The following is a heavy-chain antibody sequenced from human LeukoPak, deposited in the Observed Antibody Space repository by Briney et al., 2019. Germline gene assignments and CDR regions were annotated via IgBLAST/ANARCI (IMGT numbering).Heavy chain of an antibody. D-gene: IGHD1-26*01. CDR1: GGTFSSYA. CDR2: IIPIFGTA. CDR3: AREQVERGYYMDV. J-gene: IGHJ6*03. V-gene: IGHV1-69*05. Sequence: GASVKVSCKASGGTFSSYAISWVRQAPGQGLEWMGGIIPIFGTANYAQKFQGRVTITRDTSASTAYMELSSLRSEDMAVYYCAREQVERGYYMDVWGKGTTVTVSS.